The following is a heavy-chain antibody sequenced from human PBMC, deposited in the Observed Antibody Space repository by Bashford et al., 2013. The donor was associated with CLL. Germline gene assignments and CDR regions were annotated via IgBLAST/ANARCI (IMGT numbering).Heavy chain of an antibody. D-gene: IGHD2-15*01. CDR1: GGTFSNYA. CDR2: IIPTSGST. Sequence: SVKVSCKASGGTFSNYAISWVRQAPGQGLEWMGGIIPTSGSTKYTQKFQGRLTITADASTTTVFMELSSLRSEDTAVYYCARDSLGCSGGSCYFDYWGQGTPVTVSS. V-gene: IGHV1-69*13. J-gene: IGHJ4*02. CDR3: ARDSLGCSGGSCYFDY.